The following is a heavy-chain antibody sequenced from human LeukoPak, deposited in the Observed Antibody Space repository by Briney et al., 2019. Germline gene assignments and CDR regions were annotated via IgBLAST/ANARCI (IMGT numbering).Heavy chain of an antibody. Sequence: GGSLRLSCAASGFTFSSYGMSWVRQAPGKGLEWVSAISGSGGSTYYADSVKGRFTISRDNSKNTLYLQMNSLRAEDTAVYYCASSRGSWPDYFDYWGQGTLVTVSS. CDR2: ISGSGGST. J-gene: IGHJ4*02. V-gene: IGHV3-23*01. CDR1: GFTFSSYG. D-gene: IGHD6-13*01. CDR3: ASSRGSWPDYFDY.